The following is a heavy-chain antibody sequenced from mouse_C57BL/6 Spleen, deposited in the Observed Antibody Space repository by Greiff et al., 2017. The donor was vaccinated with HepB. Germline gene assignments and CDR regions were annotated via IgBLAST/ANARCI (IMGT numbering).Heavy chain of an antibody. J-gene: IGHJ3*01. Sequence: VQLKESGGGLVQPGGSLKLSCAASGFTFSDYYMYWVRQTPEKRLEWVAYISNGGGSTYYPDTVKGRFTISRDNAKNTLYLQMSRLKSEDTAMYDCARQGYGNYGWFAYWGQGTLVTVSA. D-gene: IGHD2-1*01. CDR1: GFTFSDYY. CDR3: ARQGYGNYGWFAY. V-gene: IGHV5-12*01. CDR2: ISNGGGST.